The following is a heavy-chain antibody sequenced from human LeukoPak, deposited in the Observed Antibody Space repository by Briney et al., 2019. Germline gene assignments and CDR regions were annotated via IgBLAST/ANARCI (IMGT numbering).Heavy chain of an antibody. CDR1: GFTFSTYV. CDR3: VRGTGY. CDR2: ISSDGDNT. Sequence: GGSLRLSCSVSGFTFSTYVMHWVRQAPGKGLEYVSAISSDGDNTYYADSVKGRFTISRDNSKNTLYLQVSSLRADDTAVYYCVRGTGYWGQGTLVTVSS. J-gene: IGHJ4*02. V-gene: IGHV3-64D*06.